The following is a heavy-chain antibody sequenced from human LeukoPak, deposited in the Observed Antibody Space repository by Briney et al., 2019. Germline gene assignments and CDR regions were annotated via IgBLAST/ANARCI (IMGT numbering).Heavy chain of an antibody. CDR3: ARGKMANAFDI. CDR1: GGSFSGYY. Sequence: SETLSLTCAVYGGSFSGYYWSWIRQPPGKGLEWIGEINHSGSTNYNPSLKSRVTISVDTSKNQFSLKLSSVTAADTAVYYCARGKMANAFDIWGQGTMVTVSS. CDR2: INHSGST. D-gene: IGHD2-8*01. V-gene: IGHV4-34*01. J-gene: IGHJ3*02.